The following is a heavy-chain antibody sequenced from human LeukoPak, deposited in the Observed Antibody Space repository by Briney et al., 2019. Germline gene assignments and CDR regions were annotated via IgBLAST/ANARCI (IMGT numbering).Heavy chain of an antibody. J-gene: IGHJ5*02. CDR1: GYTLTELS. V-gene: IGHV1-24*01. D-gene: IGHD3-10*01. CDR2: FDPEDGET. Sequence: ASVKVSCKVSGYTLTELSMHWVRQAPGKGLEWMGGFDPEDGETIYAQKFQGRVTMTEDTSTDTAYMELSGLRSEDTAVYYCATLVRGVIGNWFDPWGQGTLVTVSS. CDR3: ATLVRGVIGNWFDP.